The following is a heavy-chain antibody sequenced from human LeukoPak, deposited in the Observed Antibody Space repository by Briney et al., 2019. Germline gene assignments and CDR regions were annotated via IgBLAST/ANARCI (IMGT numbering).Heavy chain of an antibody. CDR3: AKAATYYYDTSGLDY. V-gene: IGHV3-30*02. CDR1: GFTFSSYG. CDR2: IRYDGSNK. D-gene: IGHD3-22*01. Sequence: PGGSLRLSCAASGFTFSSYGMHWVRQAPGKGLGWVAFIRYDGSNKYYADSVKGRFTISRDNSKDTLYLQMNSLRAEDTAVYYCAKAATYYYDTSGLDYWGQGALVTVSS. J-gene: IGHJ4*02.